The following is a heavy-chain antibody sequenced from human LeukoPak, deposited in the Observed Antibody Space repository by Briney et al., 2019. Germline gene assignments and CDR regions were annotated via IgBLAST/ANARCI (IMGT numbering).Heavy chain of an antibody. Sequence: GGSLRLSYAASGFTFSSYWMSWVRQAPGKGLEWVANIKQDGSEKYYVDSVKGRFTISRDNAKNSLYLQMNSLRAEDTAVYYCARGRVTMVRGVNYYFDYWGQGTLVTVSS. V-gene: IGHV3-7*05. D-gene: IGHD3-10*01. J-gene: IGHJ4*02. CDR3: ARGRVTMVRGVNYYFDY. CDR1: GFTFSSYW. CDR2: IKQDGSEK.